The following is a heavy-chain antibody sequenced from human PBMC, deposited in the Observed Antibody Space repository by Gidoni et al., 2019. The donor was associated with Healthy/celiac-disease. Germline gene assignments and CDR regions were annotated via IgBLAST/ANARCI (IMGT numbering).Heavy chain of an antibody. CDR3: AKEVQWLGLDY. V-gene: IGHV3-23*01. Sequence: EVQLLESGGGLVQPGGSLRLSCAASGFTFSSYAMSWVRQSPGEGLEWVAAISGSGGSTYYAASVKGRFTISRDNSKNTLYLQMNSLRAEDTAVYYCAKEVQWLGLDYWGQGTLVTVSS. CDR1: GFTFSSYA. CDR2: ISGSGGST. J-gene: IGHJ4*02. D-gene: IGHD6-19*01.